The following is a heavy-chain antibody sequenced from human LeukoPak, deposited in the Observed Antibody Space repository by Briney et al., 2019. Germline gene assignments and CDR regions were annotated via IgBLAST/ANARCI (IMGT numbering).Heavy chain of an antibody. J-gene: IGHJ4*02. CDR3: APRFSEQP. CDR1: GFTVSGNY. D-gene: IGHD3-3*01. CDR2: IYSGGTT. Sequence: GGSLRLSCAASGFTVSGNYMSWVRQFPGKGLEWVSVIYSGGTTNYADSVKGRFTISRDYSKNTLYLQMNSLRPEDTAVYYCAPRFSEQPWGQGTLVTVSS. V-gene: IGHV3-66*02.